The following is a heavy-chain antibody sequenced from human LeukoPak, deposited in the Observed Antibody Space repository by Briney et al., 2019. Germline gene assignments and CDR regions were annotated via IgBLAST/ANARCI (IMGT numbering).Heavy chain of an antibody. D-gene: IGHD1/OR15-1a*01. J-gene: IGHJ4*02. V-gene: IGHV3-66*01. CDR3: ASGLEHLQHWFY. CDR2: IYSGGNT. Sequence: GGSLRLSCAASGFTVSSNYMSWVRQAPGRGLEWVSVIYSGGNTYYADSVKGRFIISRDNSKNTLFLQMEALRGEDTAVYYCASGLEHLQHWFYWGQGTRVSVYS. CDR1: GFTVSSNY.